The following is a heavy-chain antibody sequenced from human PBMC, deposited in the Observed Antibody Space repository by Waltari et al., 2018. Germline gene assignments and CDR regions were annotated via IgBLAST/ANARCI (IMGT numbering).Heavy chain of an antibody. CDR1: GGSVSSFY. Sequence: QVQLRQWGAGLLKPSETLSLPCAVYGGSVSSFYWTWIRQSPGQGLQWIGEINQSVGTSYNPSLKRRVTISVDTSKSQFSLRLNYVTAADRAVYFCARGSGDGLFDYWSQGSLVTVSS. CDR2: INQSVGT. V-gene: IGHV4-34*01. J-gene: IGHJ4*02. CDR3: ARGSGDGLFDY. D-gene: IGHD6-19*01.